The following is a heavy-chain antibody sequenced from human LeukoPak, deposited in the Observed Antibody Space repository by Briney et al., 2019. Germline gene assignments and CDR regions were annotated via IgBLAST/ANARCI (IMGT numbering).Heavy chain of an antibody. Sequence: AGGSLRLSCAASGFTFSNYWMNWVRQAPGKGLEWVANIKEDGSEKIYVDSVKGRFTISRDNSKNSLYLQINNLRAEDTAVYYCTRNRGTDYWGQGTPVTVSS. CDR1: GFTFSNYW. CDR3: TRNRGTDY. D-gene: IGHD1-1*01. V-gene: IGHV3-7*01. J-gene: IGHJ4*02. CDR2: IKEDGSEK.